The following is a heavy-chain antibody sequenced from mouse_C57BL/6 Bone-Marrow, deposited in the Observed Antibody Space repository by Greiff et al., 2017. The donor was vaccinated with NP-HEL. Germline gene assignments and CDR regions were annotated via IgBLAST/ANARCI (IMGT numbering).Heavy chain of an antibody. V-gene: IGHV7-3*01. Sequence: EVNVVESGGGLVQPGGSLSLSCAASGFTFTDYYMSWVRQPPGKALEWLGFIRNKANGYTTEYSASVKGRFTISRDNSQSILYLQMNALRAEDSATYYCARWDYYGSSHWYFDVWGTGTTVTVSS. CDR3: ARWDYYGSSHWYFDV. CDR2: IRNKANGYTT. CDR1: GFTFTDYY. D-gene: IGHD1-1*01. J-gene: IGHJ1*03.